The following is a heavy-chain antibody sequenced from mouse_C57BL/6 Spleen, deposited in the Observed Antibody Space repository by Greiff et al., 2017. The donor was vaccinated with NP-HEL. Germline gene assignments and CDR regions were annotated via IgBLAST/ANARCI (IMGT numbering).Heavy chain of an antibody. Sequence: EVMLVESGGGLVKPGGSLKLSCAASGFTFSDYGMHWVRQAPEKGLEWVAYISSGSRTIYYADTVKGRFTISRDNAKNTLFLQMTSLRSEDTAMYYCARAGVHAMDYWGQGTSVTVSS. CDR1: GFTFSDYG. D-gene: IGHD2-14*01. CDR2: ISSGSRTI. V-gene: IGHV5-17*01. CDR3: ARAGVHAMDY. J-gene: IGHJ4*01.